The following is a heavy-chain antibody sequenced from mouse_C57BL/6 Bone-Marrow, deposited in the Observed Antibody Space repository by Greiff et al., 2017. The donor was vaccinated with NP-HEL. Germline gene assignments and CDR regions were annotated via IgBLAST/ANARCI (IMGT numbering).Heavy chain of an antibody. CDR1: GYTFTDYY. J-gene: IGHJ4*01. CDR2: INPNNGGT. Sequence: EVQPQQSGPELVKPGASVKISCKASGYTFTDYYMNWVKQSHGKSLEWIGDINPNNGGTSYNQKFKGKATLTVDKSSSTAYMELRSLTSEDSAVYYCARDGYPYAMDYWGQGTSVTVSS. V-gene: IGHV1-26*01. D-gene: IGHD2-3*01. CDR3: ARDGYPYAMDY.